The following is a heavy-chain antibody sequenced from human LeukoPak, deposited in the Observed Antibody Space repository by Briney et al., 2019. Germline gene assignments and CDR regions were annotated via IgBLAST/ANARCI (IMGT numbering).Heavy chain of an antibody. V-gene: IGHV3-74*01. CDR2: IESDGSST. Sequence: PGGSLRLSCAASGFTFSSYWMHWVRQAPGKGLVWVSRIESDGSSTNYADSVKGRFTISRDNAKNSLYLQMNSLRAEDTALYYCAKEGEWLRAPFDYWGQGTLVTVSS. CDR3: AKEGEWLRAPFDY. D-gene: IGHD5-12*01. CDR1: GFTFSSYW. J-gene: IGHJ4*02.